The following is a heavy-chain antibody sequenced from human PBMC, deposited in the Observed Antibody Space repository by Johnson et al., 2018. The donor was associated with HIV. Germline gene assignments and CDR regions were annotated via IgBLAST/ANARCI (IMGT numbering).Heavy chain of an antibody. V-gene: IGHV3-66*01. Sequence: SGGGLVQPGGSLRLSCAASGFTVSSNYMSWVRQAPGKGLEWVSVIYSGGSTYYADSVKGRFTISRDNSKNTLYLQMNSMGAEDTAVYYCARADRFYRAAPGGAFDIWGQGTMVTVSS. CDR3: ARADRFYRAAPGGAFDI. J-gene: IGHJ3*02. CDR1: GFTVSSNY. D-gene: IGHD4-11*01. CDR2: IYSGGST.